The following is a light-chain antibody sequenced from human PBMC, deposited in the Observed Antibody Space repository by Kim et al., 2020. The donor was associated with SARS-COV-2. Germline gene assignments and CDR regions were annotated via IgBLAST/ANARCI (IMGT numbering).Light chain of an antibody. CDR3: QQYNNWPPLT. CDR2: GAS. V-gene: IGKV3-15*01. CDR1: QSVSSN. J-gene: IGKJ4*01. Sequence: PPGERATLSCRASQSVSSNLAWYQQKPGQAPRLLIYGASTRATGIPARFSGSGFGTEFTLTISSLQSEDFAVYYCQQYNNWPPLTFGGGTKVDIK.